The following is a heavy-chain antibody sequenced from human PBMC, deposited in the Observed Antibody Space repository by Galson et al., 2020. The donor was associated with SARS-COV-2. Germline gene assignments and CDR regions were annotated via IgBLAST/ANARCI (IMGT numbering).Heavy chain of an antibody. D-gene: IGHD3-22*01. Sequence: GGSLRLSCAASGFTFSSYGMHWVRQPPAKGLEWVAVIWYDGSNKYYAASVKGRFTISRDNSKNTLYLQMNSRRAEDTAVYYCARDLFRGLGAYSSGYYPPYYYYGMDVWGQGTTVTVSS. V-gene: IGHV3-33*01. CDR2: IWYDGSNK. CDR1: GFTFSSYG. J-gene: IGHJ6*02. CDR3: ARDLFRGLGAYSSGYYPPYYYYGMDV.